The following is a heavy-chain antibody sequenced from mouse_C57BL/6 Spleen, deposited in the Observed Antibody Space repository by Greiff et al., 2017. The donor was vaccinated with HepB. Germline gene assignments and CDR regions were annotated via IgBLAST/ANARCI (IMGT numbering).Heavy chain of an antibody. D-gene: IGHD1-1*01. J-gene: IGHJ2*01. Sequence: VQLQQSGPELVKPGASVKISCKASGYSFTGYYMNWVKQSPEKSLEWIGEINPSTGGTTYNQKFKAKATLTVDKSSSTAYMQLKSLTSEDSAVYYCARGTTVVAYYFDYWGQGTTLTVSS. CDR1: GYSFTGYY. V-gene: IGHV1-42*01. CDR3: ARGTTVVAYYFDY. CDR2: INPSTGGT.